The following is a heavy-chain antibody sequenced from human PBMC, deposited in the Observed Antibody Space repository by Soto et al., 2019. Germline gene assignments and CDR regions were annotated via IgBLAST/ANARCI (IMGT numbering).Heavy chain of an antibody. V-gene: IGHV4-4*07. CDR2: IYISGST. D-gene: IGHD2-15*01. CDR1: VDSFSSYY. Sequence: SETLSITCTVSVDSFSSYYWSWIRQPAGRGLEWIGRIYISGSTDYNPSLKGRVSMSVDRSKNQFSLKLTSVTAADTAVYYCVRDCSGGGCYSDYGMDVWGQGTTVTVSS. CDR3: VRDCSGGGCYSDYGMDV. J-gene: IGHJ6*02.